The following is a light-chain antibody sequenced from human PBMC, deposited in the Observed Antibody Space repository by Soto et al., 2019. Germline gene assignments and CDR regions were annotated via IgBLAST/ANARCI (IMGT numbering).Light chain of an antibody. CDR2: LNSDGSH. CDR1: SGDSNYA. CDR3: QTWGTGILV. J-gene: IGLJ1*01. Sequence: QLVLTQSPSASASLGASVNLTCTLSSGDSNYAIAWHQQQPEKGPRYLVKLNSDGSHSKGDGIPDRFSGSNSGAERYLTISRLHSDDDADYYCQTWGTGILVFGAGTKVTVL. V-gene: IGLV4-69*01.